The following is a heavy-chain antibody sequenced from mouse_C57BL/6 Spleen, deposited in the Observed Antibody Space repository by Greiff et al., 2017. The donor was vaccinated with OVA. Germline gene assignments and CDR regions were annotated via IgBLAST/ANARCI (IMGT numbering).Heavy chain of an antibody. CDR1: GFSFTSYG. J-gene: IGHJ2*01. CDR2: LWSGGRT. Sequence: VQRVESGPGLVQPSQSLSITCTVSGFSFTSYGVPWVRQSPGKGLEWLGVLWSGGRTDYNAAFISRLSISKDNSKSQVFFKMNSLQADDTAIYYCARNSDWDGGYFDYWGQGTTLTVSS. V-gene: IGHV2-2*01. D-gene: IGHD4-1*01. CDR3: ARNSDWDGGYFDY.